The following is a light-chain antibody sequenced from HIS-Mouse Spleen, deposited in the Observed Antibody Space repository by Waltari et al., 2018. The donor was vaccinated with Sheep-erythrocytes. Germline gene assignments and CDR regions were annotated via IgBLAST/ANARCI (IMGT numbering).Light chain of an antibody. V-gene: IGKV1-9*01. CDR3: QQLNSYHPRVT. J-gene: IGKJ4*01. CDR2: AAS. Sequence: DIQLTQSPSFLSASVGDRVTITCRASQGISSYLAWYQQKPGKAPKLLIYAASTLQSGVPSRFSGSGSGTEFTLTISSLQPEDFATYYCQQLNSYHPRVTFGGGTKVEIK. CDR1: QGISSY.